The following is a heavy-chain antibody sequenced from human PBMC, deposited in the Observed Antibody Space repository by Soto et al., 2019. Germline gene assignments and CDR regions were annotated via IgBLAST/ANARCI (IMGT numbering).Heavy chain of an antibody. CDR1: GGSISSGGYS. Sequence: WQTLSVTCTVSGGSISSGGYSWSWLPLPQVKGLEWIGYIFHSGNTYYNPSLKSRVSLSGDRSNNQFSLDLSYVTTADTAVYYCARGISMIAVVQRCAPDKYYLDSWRQGTLVTVSS. D-gene: IGHD3-22*01. CDR3: ARGISMIAVVQRCAPDKYYLDS. V-gene: IGHV4-30-2*01. CDR2: IFHSGNT. J-gene: IGHJ4*02.